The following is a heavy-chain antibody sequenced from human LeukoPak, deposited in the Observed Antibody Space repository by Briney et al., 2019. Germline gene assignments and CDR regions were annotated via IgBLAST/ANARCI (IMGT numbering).Heavy chain of an antibody. V-gene: IGHV3-7*03. CDR3: AREGDILTGYFHY. CDR2: IKQDGSEK. J-gene: IGHJ4*02. Sequence: GGSLRLSCAASGFTFSSYWMSWVRQAPGKGLEWVANIKQDGSEKYYVDSVKGRLTISRDNAKNSLYLQMNSLRAEDTAVYYCAREGDILTGYFHYWGQGTLVTVSS. D-gene: IGHD3-9*01. CDR1: GFTFSSYW.